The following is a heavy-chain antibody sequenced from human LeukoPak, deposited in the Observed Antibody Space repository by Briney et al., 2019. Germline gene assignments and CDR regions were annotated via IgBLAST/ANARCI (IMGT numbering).Heavy chain of an antibody. CDR3: ARGQYQPTSPLDY. D-gene: IGHD2-2*01. CDR2: INHSGST. Sequence: SETLSLTCAVYGGSFSGYYWSWIRQPPGKGLEWIGEINHSGSTNYNPSLKSRVTISVDTSKNQFSLKLSSVTAADTAVYYCARGQYQPTSPLDYWGQGTLVTVSS. J-gene: IGHJ4*02. CDR1: GGSFSGYY. V-gene: IGHV4-34*01.